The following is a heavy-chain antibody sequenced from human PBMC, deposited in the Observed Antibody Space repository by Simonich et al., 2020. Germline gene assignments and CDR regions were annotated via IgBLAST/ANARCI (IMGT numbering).Heavy chain of an antibody. CDR2: INSDGSST. D-gene: IGHD6-19*01. CDR3: ARDSSGWFDY. J-gene: IGHJ4*02. Sequence: EVQLVESGGGLVQPGGSLRLSCAASGFTFGRYWMPWVRQAPGKGLGWVSRINSDGSSTSYADSVKGRFTISRDNAKNTLYLQMNSLRAEDTAVYYCARDSSGWFDYWGQGTLVTVSS. CDR1: GFTFGRYW. V-gene: IGHV3-74*01.